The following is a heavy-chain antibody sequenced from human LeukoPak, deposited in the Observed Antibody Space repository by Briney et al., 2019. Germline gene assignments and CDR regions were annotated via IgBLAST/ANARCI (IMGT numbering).Heavy chain of an antibody. CDR2: ISSSSSTI. V-gene: IGHV3-48*01. D-gene: IGHD3-22*01. J-gene: IGHJ4*02. Sequence: GGSLRLSCAASGFTFSSYSMNWVRQAPGKGLEWVSYISSSSSTIYYADSVKGRFTISRDNAKNSLYLQMNSLRAEDTAVYYCARDREYYYDSSGTYDYWGQGTLVTVSS. CDR1: GFTFSSYS. CDR3: ARDREYYYDSSGTYDY.